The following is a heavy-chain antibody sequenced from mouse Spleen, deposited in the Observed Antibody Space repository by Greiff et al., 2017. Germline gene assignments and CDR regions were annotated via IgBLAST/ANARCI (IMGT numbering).Heavy chain of an antibody. D-gene: IGHD4-1*01. Sequence: VQLQQSGAELVKPGASVKLSCKASGYTFTSYWMHWVKQRPGQGLEWIGMIHPNSGSTNYNEKFKSKATLTVDKSSSTAYMQLSSLTSEDSAVYYCARSGTDWFADWGQGTLVTVSA. V-gene: IGHV1-64*01. CDR1: GYTFTSYW. CDR3: ARSGTDWFAD. CDR2: IHPNSGST. J-gene: IGHJ3*01.